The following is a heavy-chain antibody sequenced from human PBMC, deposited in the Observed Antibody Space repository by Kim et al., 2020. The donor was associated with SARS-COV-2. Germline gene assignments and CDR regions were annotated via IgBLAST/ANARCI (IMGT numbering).Heavy chain of an antibody. CDR1: GFTFSSYG. D-gene: IGHD4-17*01. V-gene: IGHV3-33*06. J-gene: IGHJ6*02. CDR2: IWYDGSNK. Sequence: GGSLRLSCAASGFTFSSYGMHWVRQAPGKGLEWVAVIWYDGSNKYYADSVKGRFTISRDNSKNTLYLQMNSLRAEDTAVYYCAKDIYGDYGGGYYYYGMDVWGQGTTVTVSS. CDR3: AKDIYGDYGGGYYYYGMDV.